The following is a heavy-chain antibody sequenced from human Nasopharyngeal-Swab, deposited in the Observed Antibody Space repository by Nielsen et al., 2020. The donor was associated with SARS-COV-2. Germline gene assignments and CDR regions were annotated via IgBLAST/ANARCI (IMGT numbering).Heavy chain of an antibody. V-gene: IGHV3-7*01. CDR2: IKQDGSEK. J-gene: IGHJ4*02. Sequence: GGSLRLSCVASGFTIRDYWTSWVRQAPAKGLEWVASIKQDGSEKNYVDSVKGRFTISRDNAKNSLFLQMDSLRTEDTAFYYCARVGGRTSPMGSWGQGTLVTVSS. CDR3: ARVGGRTSPMGS. CDR1: GFTIRDYW. D-gene: IGHD3-10*01.